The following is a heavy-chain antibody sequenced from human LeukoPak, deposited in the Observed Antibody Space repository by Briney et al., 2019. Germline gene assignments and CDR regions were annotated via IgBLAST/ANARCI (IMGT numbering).Heavy chain of an antibody. J-gene: IGHJ4*02. CDR2: INPNSGGT. CDR3: GVTMVRGVINIMDY. V-gene: IGHV1-2*02. Sequence: GASVKVSCKASGYTFTSYYMHWVRQAPGQGLEWMGWINPNSGGTNYAQKFQGRVTMTRDTSISTAYMELSRLRSDDTAVYYCGVTMVRGVINIMDYWGQGTLVTVSS. CDR1: GYTFTSYY. D-gene: IGHD3-10*01.